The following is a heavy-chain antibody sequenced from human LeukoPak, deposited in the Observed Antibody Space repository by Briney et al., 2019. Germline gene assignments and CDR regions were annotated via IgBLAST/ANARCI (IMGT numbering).Heavy chain of an antibody. V-gene: IGHV4-59*08. Sequence: SETLSLTCTVSGGSISNYYWSWIRQPPGKGLEWIGYIYYSGSTNYSPSLKSRVTISVDTPKNQFSLKLSSLTAADTAVYYCARQSLGPSRSGSSNNWFDPWGQGTLVTVSS. CDR1: GGSISNYY. J-gene: IGHJ5*02. CDR3: ARQSLGPSRSGSSNNWFDP. D-gene: IGHD3-10*01. CDR2: IYYSGST.